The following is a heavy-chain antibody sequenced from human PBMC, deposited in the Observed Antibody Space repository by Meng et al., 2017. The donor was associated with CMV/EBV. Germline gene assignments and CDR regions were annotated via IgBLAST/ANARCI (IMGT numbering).Heavy chain of an antibody. CDR1: GGSISSSSYY. D-gene: IGHD6-6*01. CDR3: ARDNGARPGRPYYYYGMDV. CDR2: IYYSGST. Sequence: SETLSLTCTVSGGSISSSSYYWGWIRQPPGKGLEWIGSIYYSGSTYYNPSLKSRVTISVDTSKNPFSLKLSSVPAADTAVYYCARDNGARPGRPYYYYGMDVWGQGTTVTVSS. J-gene: IGHJ6*02. V-gene: IGHV4-39*07.